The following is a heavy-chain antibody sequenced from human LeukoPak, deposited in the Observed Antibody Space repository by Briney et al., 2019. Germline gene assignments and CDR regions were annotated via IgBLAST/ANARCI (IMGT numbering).Heavy chain of an antibody. Sequence: PGGSLRLSCAVSGFTFSSYVMSWVRQAPGKGLEWVSTISGGGGSTYYADSVKGRFTVSRDNSKSTLSLQMNSLRAEDTAVYLCAKQRGSSWYRDNFDYWGQGTLVTVSS. CDR3: AKQRGSSWYRDNFDY. CDR1: GFTFSSYV. D-gene: IGHD6-13*01. J-gene: IGHJ4*02. V-gene: IGHV3-23*01. CDR2: ISGGGGST.